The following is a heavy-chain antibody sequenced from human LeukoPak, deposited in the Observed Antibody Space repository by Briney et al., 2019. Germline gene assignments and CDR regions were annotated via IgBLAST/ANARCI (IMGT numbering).Heavy chain of an antibody. CDR3: ARARTKYSGYDWAY. J-gene: IGHJ4*02. Sequence: TTGGSLRLSCAASGFTFSSYAMSWIRQAPGKGLEWVSYISSSGSTTDYADSVKGRFTISRDNAKSSLYLQMNSLRAEDTAVYYCARARTKYSGYDWAYWGQGTLVTVSS. CDR2: ISSSGSTT. V-gene: IGHV3-11*01. CDR1: GFTFSSYA. D-gene: IGHD5-12*01.